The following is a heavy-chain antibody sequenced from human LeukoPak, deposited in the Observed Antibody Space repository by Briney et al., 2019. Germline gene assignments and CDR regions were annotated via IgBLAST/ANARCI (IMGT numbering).Heavy chain of an antibody. Sequence: LGSSLKLSCKASVGTLSSYAMSWVRQAPGQGLEWMGGIIPIFGTANYAQKFQGRVTITADESTSTAYMELSSLRSEDTAVYYCARSSFASGSYFCYFDYWGQGTLVTVSS. CDR1: VGTLSSYA. CDR2: IIPIFGTA. V-gene: IGHV1-69*13. CDR3: ARSSFASGSYFCYFDY. D-gene: IGHD1-26*01. J-gene: IGHJ4*02.